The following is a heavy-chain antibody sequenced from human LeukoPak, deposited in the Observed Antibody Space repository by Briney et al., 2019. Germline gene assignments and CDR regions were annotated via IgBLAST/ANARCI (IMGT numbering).Heavy chain of an antibody. CDR1: GYSISSGYY. J-gene: IGHJ4*02. D-gene: IGHD3-16*02. CDR3: ASIISAGDYDYVWGSYRQSYFDY. Sequence: SETLSLTCTVSGYSISSGYYWGWIRQPPGKGLEWIGSIYHSGSTYYNPSLKSRVTISVDTSKNQFSLKLGSVTAADTAVYYCASIISAGDYDYVWGSYRQSYFDYWGQGTLVTVSS. CDR2: IYHSGST. V-gene: IGHV4-38-2*02.